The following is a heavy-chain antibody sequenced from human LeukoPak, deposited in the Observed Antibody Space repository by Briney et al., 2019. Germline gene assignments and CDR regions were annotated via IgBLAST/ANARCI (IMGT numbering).Heavy chain of an antibody. D-gene: IGHD2-15*01. CDR1: GFTSSSYW. J-gene: IGHJ3*02. Sequence: GGSLRLSCAASGFTSSSYWMSWGRQAPGKGLEWVANIKQDGREKSYVDSVKGRFTISRDNAKNSLYLQMNRLRAEDTAVYYCATSQSTSGQYGNAFDIWGQGTMVTVSS. CDR3: ATSQSTSGQYGNAFDI. CDR2: IKQDGREK. V-gene: IGHV3-7*01.